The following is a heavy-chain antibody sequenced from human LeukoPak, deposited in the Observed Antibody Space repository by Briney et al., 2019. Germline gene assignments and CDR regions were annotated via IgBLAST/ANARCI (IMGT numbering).Heavy chain of an antibody. CDR3: AREEYYDSSAPTNFDY. J-gene: IGHJ4*02. CDR2: INTNTGNP. D-gene: IGHD3-22*01. V-gene: IGHV7-4-1*02. Sequence: ASVKVSCKASGYTFTNYAMNWVRQAPGQGLEWMGWINTNTGNPTYAQGFTGRFVFSLDTSVTTAYLQISSLKAEDTAVYYCAREEYYDSSAPTNFDYLGQGTLVTVSS. CDR1: GYTFTNYA.